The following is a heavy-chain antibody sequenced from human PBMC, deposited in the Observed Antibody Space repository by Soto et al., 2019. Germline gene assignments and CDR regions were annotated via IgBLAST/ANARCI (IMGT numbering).Heavy chain of an antibody. CDR1: GFTFSSYA. Sequence: GGSLRLSCAASGFTFSSYAMSWVRQAPGKGLEWVSAISGSGGSTYYADSVKGRFTISRDNSKNTLYLQMNSLRAEDTAVYYCAKARDLGVGSSEDYFDYWGQGTLVTVSS. V-gene: IGHV3-23*01. CDR3: AKARDLGVGSSEDYFDY. CDR2: ISGSGGST. D-gene: IGHD6-6*01. J-gene: IGHJ4*02.